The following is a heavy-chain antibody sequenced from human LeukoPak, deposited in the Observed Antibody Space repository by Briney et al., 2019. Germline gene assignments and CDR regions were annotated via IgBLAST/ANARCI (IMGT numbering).Heavy chain of an antibody. CDR3: ARATPRDAFDI. J-gene: IGHJ3*02. CDR1: GGSISSGSYY. CDR2: IYTSGST. Sequence: PSRTLSLTCTVSGGSISSGSYYWSWIRQPAGKGLEWIGRIYTSGSTNYNPSLKSRVTISVDTSKNQFSLKLSSVTAADTAVYYCARATPRDAFDIWGQGTMVTVSS. V-gene: IGHV4-61*02.